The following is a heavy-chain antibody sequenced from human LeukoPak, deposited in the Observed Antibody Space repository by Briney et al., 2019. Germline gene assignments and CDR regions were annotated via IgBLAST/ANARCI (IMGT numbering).Heavy chain of an antibody. V-gene: IGHV3-30-3*02. CDR3: AKMGSPITMVRGVPFDY. J-gene: IGHJ4*02. CDR1: GFTFSRYA. Sequence: PGRSLRLSCAASGFTFSRYAMHWVRPAPGKGLEWVAVISYDGSNKYYVGSVKGRFTISRDNSKNTLYLQMNSLRTEDTAVYYCAKMGSPITMVRGVPFDYWGQGTLVTVSS. CDR2: ISYDGSNK. D-gene: IGHD3-10*01.